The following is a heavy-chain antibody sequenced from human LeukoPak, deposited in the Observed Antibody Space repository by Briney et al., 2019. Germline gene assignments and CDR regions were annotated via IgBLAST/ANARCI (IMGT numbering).Heavy chain of an antibody. V-gene: IGHV3-11*06. CDR3: ARESYQLLGFGYYFDY. CDR1: GFTFSDYY. D-gene: IGHD2-2*01. Sequence: GGSLRLSCAAPGFTFSDYYMSWIRQAPGKGLEWGSYISSSSSYTNYADSVKGRFTISRDNAKNSLYLQMNSLRAEDTAVYYCARESYQLLGFGYYFDYWGQGTLVTVSS. CDR2: ISSSSSYT. J-gene: IGHJ4*02.